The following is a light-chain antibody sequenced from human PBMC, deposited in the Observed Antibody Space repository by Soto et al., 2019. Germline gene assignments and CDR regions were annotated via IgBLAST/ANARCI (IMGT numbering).Light chain of an antibody. CDR2: NVY. Sequence: QSVLTQPASVSGSPGQSITISCTGTSSDVGAYNFVSWHQQHPGKAPKLMIYNVYDRPSGISYRFSGSKSGNTASLTISGLQGEDEADYYCSAYTDSRTDVFGTGTKLTVL. V-gene: IGLV2-14*03. CDR1: SSDVGAYNF. J-gene: IGLJ1*01. CDR3: SAYTDSRTDV.